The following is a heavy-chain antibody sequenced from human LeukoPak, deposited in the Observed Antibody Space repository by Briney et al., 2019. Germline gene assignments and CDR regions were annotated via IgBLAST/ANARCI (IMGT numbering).Heavy chain of an antibody. CDR1: GFTFSSYA. Sequence: GGSLRLSCAASGFTFSSYAMHWVRRAPGKGLEWVAVISYDGSNKYYADSVKGRFTISRDNSKNTLYLQMNSLRAEDTAVYYCASWAPEMATSYFDYWGQGTLVTVSS. CDR3: ASWAPEMATSYFDY. CDR2: ISYDGSNK. D-gene: IGHD5-24*01. J-gene: IGHJ4*02. V-gene: IGHV3-30-3*01.